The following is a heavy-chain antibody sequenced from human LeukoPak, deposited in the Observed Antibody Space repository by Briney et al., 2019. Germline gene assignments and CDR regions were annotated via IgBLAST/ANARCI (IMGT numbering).Heavy chain of an antibody. Sequence: SVKVSCKASGGTFSSYAISWVRQAPGQGLEWMGRIIPILGIANYAQKFQGRVTITADKSTSTAYMELSSLRSEDTAVYYCARDRFGDGYNWKNYYGMDVWGQGTTVTVSS. V-gene: IGHV1-69*04. J-gene: IGHJ6*02. CDR3: ARDRFGDGYNWKNYYGMDV. CDR1: GGTFSSYA. D-gene: IGHD5-24*01. CDR2: IIPILGIA.